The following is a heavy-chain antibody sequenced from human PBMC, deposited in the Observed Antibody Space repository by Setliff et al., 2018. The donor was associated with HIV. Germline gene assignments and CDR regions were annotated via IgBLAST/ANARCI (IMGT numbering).Heavy chain of an antibody. D-gene: IGHD3-22*01. J-gene: IGHJ4*02. CDR2: INHSGGT. CDR3: ARVGYYDSSFDY. CDR1: GGSFSGYY. Sequence: PSETLSLTCAVYGGSFSGYYWSWIRQPPGKGLEWIGEINHSGGTKYNPSLKSRVTISVDTSTNQFSLKLSSVTAADTAVYYCARVGYYDSSFDYWGQGTLVTVSS. V-gene: IGHV4-34*01.